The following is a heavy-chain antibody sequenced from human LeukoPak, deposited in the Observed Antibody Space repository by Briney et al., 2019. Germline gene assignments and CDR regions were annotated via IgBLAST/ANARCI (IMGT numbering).Heavy chain of an antibody. CDR1: GYSFTSSW. CDR2: IYPGDSET. D-gene: IGHD5-18*01. J-gene: IGHJ4*02. V-gene: IGHV5-51*01. Sequence: GESLKISCEGSGYSFTSSWIGWVRQMPGKGLEWMGIIYPGDSETRYSPSFQGQVTISADKSTSTAFLQWNSLKASDTAIYYCARRRGYTDGLDHWGQGTLVTVSS. CDR3: ARRRGYTDGLDH.